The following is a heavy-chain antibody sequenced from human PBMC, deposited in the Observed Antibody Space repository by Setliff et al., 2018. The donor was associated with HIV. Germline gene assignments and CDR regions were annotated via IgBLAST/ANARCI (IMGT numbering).Heavy chain of an antibody. CDR2: IFPGDSKM. CDR1: GYSFTSYW. D-gene: IGHD2-21*02. CDR3: ARGIAALTASLDS. J-gene: IGHJ4*02. Sequence: GESLKISCKGSGYSFTSYWIAWVRQKPGKGLEWMGIIFPGDSKMRYSPSFQGRVTLSADKSISTAYLQWSSLQTSDSGMYYCARGIAALTASLDSWGQGSLVTVSS. V-gene: IGHV5-51*01.